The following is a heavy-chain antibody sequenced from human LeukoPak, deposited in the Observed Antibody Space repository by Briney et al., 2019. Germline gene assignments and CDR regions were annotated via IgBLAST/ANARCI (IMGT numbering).Heavy chain of an antibody. D-gene: IGHD3-22*01. J-gene: IGHJ6*03. V-gene: IGHV4-61*05. Sequence: SETLSLTCTVSGDSISSSSYYWGWIRQPPGKGLEWIGYIYYSGSTNYNPSLKSRVTISVDTSKDQFSLKLSSVTAADTAVYYCARRYGERRGSSGFYYGAYYYYYMDVWGKGTTVTVSS. CDR3: ARRYGERRGSSGFYYGAYYYYYMDV. CDR2: IYYSGST. CDR1: GDSISSSSYY.